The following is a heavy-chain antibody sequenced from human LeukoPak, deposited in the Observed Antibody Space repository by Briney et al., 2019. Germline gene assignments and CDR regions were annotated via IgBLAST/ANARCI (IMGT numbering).Heavy chain of an antibody. CDR3: ARHGRRRIGLTMIVVYYFDY. CDR1: GGSLCSSSYY. D-gene: IGHD3-22*01. J-gene: IGHJ4*02. Sequence: SETLSLTCTVSGGSLCSSSYYWAWIRQPPGKGLEWIGSIYYSGSTYHNPSLESRVTISVDTSKNQFSLRLSSVTAADTAVYYCARHGRRRIGLTMIVVYYFDYWGQGTLVTVSS. CDR2: IYYSGST. V-gene: IGHV4-39*01.